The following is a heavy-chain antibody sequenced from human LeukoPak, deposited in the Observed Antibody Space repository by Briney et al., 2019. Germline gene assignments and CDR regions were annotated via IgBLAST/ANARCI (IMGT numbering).Heavy chain of an antibody. CDR1: GFTFNRNW. Sequence: PGGSLRLSCAASGFTFNRNWMSWVRQAPGKGLEWVANIEPDGSEKNYVDSVRGRFTISRDNARNSLYLQINSPRAEDTAVYYCAKDWLSSGWYYFDYWGQGTLVTVSS. CDR2: IEPDGSEK. V-gene: IGHV3-7*03. D-gene: IGHD6-19*01. CDR3: AKDWLSSGWYYFDY. J-gene: IGHJ4*02.